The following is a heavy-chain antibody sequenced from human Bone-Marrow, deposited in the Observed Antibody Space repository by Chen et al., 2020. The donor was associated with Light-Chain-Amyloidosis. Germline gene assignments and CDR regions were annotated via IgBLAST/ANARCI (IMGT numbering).Heavy chain of an antibody. CDR2: ISGSGGSV. Sequence: EVQLVESGGGLLQRGGSLRLSCAASGFAFSSYAMSWVRQAPGKGLEWVSTISGSGGSVYYDDSFKGRLTISRDNSKNALFLQMNSLRAEDTAVYYCAKDISYDDILPGYPADAFDIWGQGTMVTVSS. D-gene: IGHD3-9*01. CDR3: AKDISYDDILPGYPADAFDI. CDR1: GFAFSSYA. V-gene: IGHV3-23*04. J-gene: IGHJ3*02.